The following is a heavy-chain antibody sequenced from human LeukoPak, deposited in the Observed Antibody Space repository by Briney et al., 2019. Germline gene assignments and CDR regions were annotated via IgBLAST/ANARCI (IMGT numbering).Heavy chain of an antibody. V-gene: IGHV4-59*08. CDR3: ARRQYYYDSSGATHGAFDI. CDR1: GASISSYY. Sequence: PSETLSLTCTVSGASISSYYWSWIRQPPGKGLEWIGYIYNSGSTNYNPSLKSRVTISVDTSKNQFYLKLSSVTAADTAVYYCARRQYYYDSSGATHGAFDIWGQGTMVTVSS. J-gene: IGHJ3*02. CDR2: IYNSGST. D-gene: IGHD3-22*01.